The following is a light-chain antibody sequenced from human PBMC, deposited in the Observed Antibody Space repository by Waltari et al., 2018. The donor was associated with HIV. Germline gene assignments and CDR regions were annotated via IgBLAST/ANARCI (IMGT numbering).Light chain of an antibody. J-gene: IGLJ1*01. CDR2: DVS. V-gene: IGLV2-11*01. Sequence: QSALTQPRSVSGSPGQSVTIPCTGTSSDVGGYNFVSWYQQHPGKAPKVVIYDVSKRPQGLPDRFPGSKSANTASLTISGLQAEDEADYYGRSCAVSYTYVFGTWTKVAVV. CDR3: RSCAVSYTYV. CDR1: SSDVGGYNF.